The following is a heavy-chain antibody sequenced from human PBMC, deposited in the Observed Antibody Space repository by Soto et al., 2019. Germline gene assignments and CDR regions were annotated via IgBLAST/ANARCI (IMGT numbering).Heavy chain of an antibody. V-gene: IGHV3-30-3*01. CDR3: ARDSYDGMDV. CDR1: GFTFSSYA. J-gene: IGHJ6*02. D-gene: IGHD5-18*01. CDR2: ISYDGSNK. Sequence: QVQLVESGGGVVQPGRSLRLSCAASGFTFSSYAMHWVRQAPGKGLEWVAVISYDGSNKYYADSVKGRFTISRDNSKNTLYLQMNSLRAEDTAVYYCARDSYDGMDVWGHGTTVTVSS.